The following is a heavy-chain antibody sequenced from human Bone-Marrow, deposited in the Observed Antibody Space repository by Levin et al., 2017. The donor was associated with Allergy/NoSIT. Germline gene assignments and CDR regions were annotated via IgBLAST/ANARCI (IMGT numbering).Heavy chain of an antibody. CDR3: ATSVTQSALGSFDI. J-gene: IGHJ3*02. CDR1: GGSISSSSYY. V-gene: IGHV4-39*01. Sequence: SQTLSLTCTVSGGSISSSSYYCGWIRQPPGKGLEWIGSIDYSGNTHYNPSLKSRVTISVDTSTNQFSLKLSSVTAADTAVYYCATSVTQSALGSFDIWGQGTMVTVSS. CDR2: IDYSGNT. D-gene: IGHD2-15*01.